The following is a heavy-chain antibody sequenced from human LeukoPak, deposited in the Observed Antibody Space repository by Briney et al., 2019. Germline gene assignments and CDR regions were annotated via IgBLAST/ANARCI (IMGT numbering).Heavy chain of an antibody. V-gene: IGHV3-74*01. Sequence: GGSPRLSCAASQSTFYSYWMHWVRQVPGKGLAWVSRVNSDVTSTSYADSVKGRFTVSRDNTKNTLYLQMDSLRVDDTAVYYCAGGGFSGFDRWGQGIVVTVSS. CDR2: VNSDVTST. CDR1: QSTFYSYW. D-gene: IGHD4-23*01. J-gene: IGHJ4*02. CDR3: AGGGFSGFDR.